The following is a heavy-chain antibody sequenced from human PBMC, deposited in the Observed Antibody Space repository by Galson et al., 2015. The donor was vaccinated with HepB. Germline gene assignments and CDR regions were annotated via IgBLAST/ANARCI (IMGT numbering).Heavy chain of an antibody. J-gene: IGHJ3*02. CDR1: GGTFSSYT. V-gene: IGHV1-69*04. Sequence: SVKVSCKASGGTFSSYTISWVRQAPGQGLEWMGRIIPILGIANYAQKFQGRVTITADKSTSTAYMELSSLRSEDTAVYYCARDYRLRVDAFDIWGQGTMVTVSS. CDR2: IIPILGIA. CDR3: ARDYRLRVDAFDI. D-gene: IGHD4-17*01.